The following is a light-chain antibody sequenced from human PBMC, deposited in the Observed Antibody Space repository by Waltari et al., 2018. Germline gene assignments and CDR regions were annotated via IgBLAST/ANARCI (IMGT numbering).Light chain of an antibody. CDR1: QSVSITY. V-gene: IGKV3-20*01. CDR2: GAS. Sequence: DILLTQSPATLSLSPGERATLSCRASQSVSITYLAWYQQKPGQAPRFLIYGASSRATGIPDRFSGSGSGTYFILTISRLEPEDFAVYYCKQYDSASYTVGQGTRLETK. CDR3: KQYDSASYT. J-gene: IGKJ2*01.